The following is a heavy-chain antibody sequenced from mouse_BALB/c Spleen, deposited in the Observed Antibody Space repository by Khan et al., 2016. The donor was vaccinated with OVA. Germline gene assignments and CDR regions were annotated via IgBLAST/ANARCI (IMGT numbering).Heavy chain of an antibody. CDR2: KWSDGST. V-gene: IGHV2-6-1*01. CDR3: ARQPYYHYNVMDY. D-gene: IGHD2-10*01. J-gene: IGHJ4*01. Sequence: QMQLEESGPGLVAPSQSLSITCTISGFSLTNYGVHWVRQPPGKGLEWLAVKWSDGSTTYNSALKSRLTITKDNSKSQVFLKMNSRQTDDTAIYFCARQPYYHYNVMDYWGQGTSVTVSS. CDR1: GFSLTNYG.